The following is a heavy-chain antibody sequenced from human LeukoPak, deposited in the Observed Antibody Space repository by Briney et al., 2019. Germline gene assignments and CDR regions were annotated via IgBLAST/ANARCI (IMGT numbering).Heavy chain of an antibody. CDR2: ISSSGSTK. D-gene: IGHD2-2*01. J-gene: IGHJ4*02. Sequence: GGSLRLSCAASGFTFTDYYMSWIRQAPGKGRDWVSYISSSGSTKNYAGSVKGRFTISRDNSKNSLYLQMNSLSAEDTAVYYCARVDCSSTSCYEFDYWGQGTLVIVSS. CDR1: GFTFTDYY. V-gene: IGHV3-11*04. CDR3: ARVDCSSTSCYEFDY.